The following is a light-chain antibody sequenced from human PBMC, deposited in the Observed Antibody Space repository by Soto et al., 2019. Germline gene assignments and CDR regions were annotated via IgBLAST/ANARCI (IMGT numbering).Light chain of an antibody. CDR3: LQYASEPLT. V-gene: IGKV3-20*01. CDR1: QSVAKYY. Sequence: EAVLTQPPGTLSLSPGERATLSCRASQSVAKYYLAWYQHKPGQGPMLLISGASIRATGIPDRFSGSGSGTDFALTISRLQPEDFAVYYCLQYASEPLTFGGGTKVEI. CDR2: GAS. J-gene: IGKJ4*01.